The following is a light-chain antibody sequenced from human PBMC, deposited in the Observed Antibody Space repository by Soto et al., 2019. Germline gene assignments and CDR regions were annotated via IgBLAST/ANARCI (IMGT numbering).Light chain of an antibody. Sequence: QSALTQPASVSGSPGQSITISCTGSSRDVGGYNYVSWYQQHPGKVPKLLIYEVNNRPSGVSSRFSASKSGNTASLTISGIQAEDEADYYCSSYIGSDSWVFGGGTKLTVL. J-gene: IGLJ3*02. CDR1: SRDVGGYNY. CDR3: SSYIGSDSWV. V-gene: IGLV2-14*01. CDR2: EVN.